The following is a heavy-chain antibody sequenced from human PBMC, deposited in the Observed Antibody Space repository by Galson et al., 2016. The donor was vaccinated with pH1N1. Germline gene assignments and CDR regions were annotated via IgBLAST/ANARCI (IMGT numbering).Heavy chain of an antibody. Sequence: SVKVSCKASGYTFTNDGISWVRQAPGQGLEWMGWISAYNGNTNYAQKLQGRVTMTTDTSTSTAYMELRSLRSDDTAVYYCARDHGFWSGSRFDPWGQGTLVTVSS. CDR1: GYTFTNDG. V-gene: IGHV1-18*01. J-gene: IGHJ5*02. D-gene: IGHD3-3*01. CDR2: ISAYNGNT. CDR3: ARDHGFWSGSRFDP.